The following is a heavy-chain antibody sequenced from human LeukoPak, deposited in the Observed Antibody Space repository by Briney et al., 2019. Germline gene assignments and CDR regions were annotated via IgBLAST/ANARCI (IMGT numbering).Heavy chain of an antibody. D-gene: IGHD6-19*01. CDR3: AKDISGGSGWYDS. J-gene: IGHJ5*01. V-gene: IGHV3-43*01. CDR1: GFTFDDYT. CDR2: ISWDGGST. Sequence: SGGSLRLSCADSGFTFDDYTMHWVRQAPGKGLEWVSLISWDGGSTYYADSVKGRFTISRDNSKNSLYPPMNSLRTEDTALYYCAKDISGGSGWYDSWGQGTLVTVSS.